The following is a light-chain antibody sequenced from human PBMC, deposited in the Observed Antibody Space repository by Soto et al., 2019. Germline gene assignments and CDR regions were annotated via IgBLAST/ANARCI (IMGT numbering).Light chain of an antibody. J-gene: IGLJ3*02. Sequence: QAVVTQPPSASGTPGQRVTMSCSGSSSNIGSNTVNWYQQLPGTAPTLLIYSTNQRPSGVPDRFSGSKSGTSASLAVNGRQSEDEADYYCAVWDDSLSGPLFGGGTKLTVL. CDR2: STN. V-gene: IGLV1-44*01. CDR3: AVWDDSLSGPL. CDR1: SSNIGSNT.